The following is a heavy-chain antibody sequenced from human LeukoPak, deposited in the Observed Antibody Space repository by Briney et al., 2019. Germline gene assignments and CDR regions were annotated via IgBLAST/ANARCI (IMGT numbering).Heavy chain of an antibody. Sequence: SETLSLTCTVSGGSISSYYWSWIRQPPGKGLERIGYIYTSGSTNYNPSLKSRVTISVDTSKNQFSLKLSSVTAADTAVYYCARQTYYYDSSGPGIAYYFDYWGQGTLVTVSS. J-gene: IGHJ4*02. CDR2: IYTSGST. CDR1: GGSISSYY. CDR3: ARQTYYYDSSGPGIAYYFDY. D-gene: IGHD3-22*01. V-gene: IGHV4-4*09.